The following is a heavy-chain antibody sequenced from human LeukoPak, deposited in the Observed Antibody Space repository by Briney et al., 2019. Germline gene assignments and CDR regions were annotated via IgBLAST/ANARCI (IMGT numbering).Heavy chain of an antibody. CDR2: MNPNSGNT. Sequence: GASVKVSCKASGYTFTSYDINWVRQATGQGLEWMGWMNPNSGNTGYAQKFQGRVTITRNTSISTAYMELSSLRSEDTAVYYCARLVVPAATGSYNWFDPWGQGTLVTVSS. CDR3: ARLVVPAATGSYNWFDP. J-gene: IGHJ5*02. V-gene: IGHV1-8*03. D-gene: IGHD2-2*01. CDR1: GYTFTSYD.